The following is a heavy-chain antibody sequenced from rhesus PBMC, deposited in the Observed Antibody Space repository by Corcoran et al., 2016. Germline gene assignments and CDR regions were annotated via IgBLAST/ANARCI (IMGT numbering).Heavy chain of an antibody. CDR1: GGSFSSYW. Sequence: QVQLQESGPGLVKPSETLSLTCAVSGGSFSSYWWSWIRQPPGKGLEWIGEINGKRGSPNYNPARKSTVTISKDASKNQCSLKLSSVTAADTAVYYCASLYYYDSGYYPNRLDYWGQGVRVTVSS. D-gene: IGHD3-28*01. CDR2: INGKRGSP. CDR3: ASLYYYDSGYYPNRLDY. J-gene: IGHJ4*01. V-gene: IGHV4-80*01.